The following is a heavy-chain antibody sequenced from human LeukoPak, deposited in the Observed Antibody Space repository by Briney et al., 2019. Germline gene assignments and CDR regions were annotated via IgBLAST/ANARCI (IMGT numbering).Heavy chain of an antibody. J-gene: IGHJ4*02. CDR3: AKIKRRVITFGGIIVD. Sequence: GGSLRLSCAASGFTFSSYAMSWVRQAPGKGLEWVSAISGSGGSTYYADSVNGRFTISRDNSNNTLYLQMNSLRAEDTAVYYCAKIKRRVITFGGIIVDWGQGTLVTVSS. D-gene: IGHD3-16*02. CDR2: ISGSGGST. V-gene: IGHV3-23*01. CDR1: GFTFSSYA.